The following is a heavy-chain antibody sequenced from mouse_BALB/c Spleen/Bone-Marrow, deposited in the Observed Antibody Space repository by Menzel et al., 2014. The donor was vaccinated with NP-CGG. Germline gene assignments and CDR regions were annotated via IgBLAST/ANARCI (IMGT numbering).Heavy chain of an antibody. CDR1: GFNIKDTY. J-gene: IGHJ4*01. V-gene: IGHV14-3*02. D-gene: IGHD2-1*01. CDR3: ARRGYYGNYYYATDY. Sequence: EVQLQQSGAELVKPGASVKLSCTASGFNIKDTYMHWVKQRPEQGLEWIGRIDPANGNTKYDPKFQGKATITADTSSNTAYLQLSSLTSEDTAVYYCARRGYYGNYYYATDYWGQGTSVTVSS. CDR2: IDPANGNT.